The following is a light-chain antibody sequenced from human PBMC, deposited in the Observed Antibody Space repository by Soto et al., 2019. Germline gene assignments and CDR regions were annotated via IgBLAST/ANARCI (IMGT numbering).Light chain of an antibody. J-gene: IGLJ1*01. Sequence: QSVLTQPASVSGSPGQSIVISCTVSSSDVGGYDYVSWYQQHPGKAPQLVIYHVSNRPSGISNRVSGSKSGSTASLTISGLQAEDEAESSSGENTGSALYDFRPGTKVPVL. CDR2: HVS. CDR3: GENTGSALYD. CDR1: SSDVGGYDY. V-gene: IGLV2-14*01.